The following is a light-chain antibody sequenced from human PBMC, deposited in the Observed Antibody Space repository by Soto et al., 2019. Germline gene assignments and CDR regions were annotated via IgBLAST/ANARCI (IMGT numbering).Light chain of an antibody. J-gene: IGKJ1*01. CDR3: QQYNNWPLWT. Sequence: EIVMTQSPATLSVSPVERATLSCRASQSVSSNLAWYQQKPGQAPRLLIYGASTRATGIPARFSGSGSGTEFNLTISSLQSEDFAVYYCQQYNNWPLWTFGQGTKVEIK. V-gene: IGKV3-15*01. CDR2: GAS. CDR1: QSVSSN.